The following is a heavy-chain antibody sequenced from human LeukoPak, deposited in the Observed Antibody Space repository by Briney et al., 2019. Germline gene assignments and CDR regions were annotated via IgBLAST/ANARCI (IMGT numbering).Heavy chain of an antibody. CDR3: ARESNYHGSGTGWFDP. CDR1: GDSISSDHW. CDR2: IYHSGST. Sequence: PSGTLPLTCEVSGDSISSDHWWTWVRQTPGKGLEWIGEIYHSGSTNYDSPLKSRVTILIDQSKNQFSLKMISLTAADTAVYYCARESNYHGSGTGWFDPWGQGTLVTVSS. V-gene: IGHV4-4*02. J-gene: IGHJ5*02. D-gene: IGHD3-10*01.